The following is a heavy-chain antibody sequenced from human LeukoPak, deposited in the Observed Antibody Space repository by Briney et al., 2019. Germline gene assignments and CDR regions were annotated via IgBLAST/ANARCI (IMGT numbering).Heavy chain of an antibody. J-gene: IGHJ5*02. D-gene: IGHD3-10*01. CDR1: GGSISSYY. Sequence: SETLSLTCTVSGGSISSYYWSWIRQPAGKGLEWIGRIYASGSTNYNPSLKSRVTILVDKSNNQVSLKVSSVTAADTAVYYCARCAYGSGSLSWFDPWGQGTLVIVSS. CDR3: ARCAYGSGSLSWFDP. CDR2: IYASGST. V-gene: IGHV4-4*07.